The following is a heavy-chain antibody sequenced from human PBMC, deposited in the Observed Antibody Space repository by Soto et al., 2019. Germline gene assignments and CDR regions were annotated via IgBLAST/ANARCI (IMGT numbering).Heavy chain of an antibody. J-gene: IGHJ4*02. CDR2: INIYGGGT. D-gene: IGHD3-22*01. CDR1: GYTFTSYG. Sequence: QIHLEQSGPEVKKPGASVKVSCKASGYTFTSYGISWVRLAPGQGLEWMGWINIYGGGTNYAQKYQYRVSMSRDISTNAVYLEMRSLTSDDTAIYYCARALYYYDNSGLAFWGQGTLVTVSS. V-gene: IGHV1-18*01. CDR3: ARALYYYDNSGLAF.